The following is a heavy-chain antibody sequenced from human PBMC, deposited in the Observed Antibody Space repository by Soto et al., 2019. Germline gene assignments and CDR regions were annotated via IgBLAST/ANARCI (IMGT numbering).Heavy chain of an antibody. Sequence: QVQLHQWGSGLLKPSETLSLSCAVYGGMYNDYYWSWIRQPPGKGLEWIGEIDHLGNTNYSPSFKRRVTISQDKSKNQFSLTLTSVTAADAAVYFCAYDYGDYRNDAFDIWSQGTEVTVTS. CDR2: IDHLGNT. CDR3: AYDYGDYRNDAFDI. J-gene: IGHJ3*02. CDR1: GGMYNDYY. V-gene: IGHV4-34*08. D-gene: IGHD4-17*01.